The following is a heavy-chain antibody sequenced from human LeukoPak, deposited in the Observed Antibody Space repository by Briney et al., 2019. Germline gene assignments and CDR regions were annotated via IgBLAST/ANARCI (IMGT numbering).Heavy chain of an antibody. D-gene: IGHD3-10*01. CDR3: ARHTSSETYYNK. CDR1: GGSITNYY. J-gene: IGHJ4*02. V-gene: IGHV4-59*08. Sequence: SETLSLTCTVSGGSITNYYWSWVRQPPGKGLEWIGFIFYTGSTNYNPSLKSRVTISVDTSMNRFSLRLSSATAADTAVYYCARHTSSETYYNKWGQGIQVTVSS. CDR2: IFYTGST.